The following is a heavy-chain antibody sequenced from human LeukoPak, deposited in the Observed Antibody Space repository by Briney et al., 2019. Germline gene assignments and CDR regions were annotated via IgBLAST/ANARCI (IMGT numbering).Heavy chain of an antibody. V-gene: IGHV3-74*01. J-gene: IGHJ2*01. CDR1: GINLRSSW. CDR3: ATTHSINWYFDL. D-gene: IGHD3-3*02. CDR2: INSDGSSI. Sequence: SGGSLRLSCAVSGINLRSSWMHWVRQAPGKGLVRVSRINSDGSSISYADSVKGRFTISRDNAKNTLYLQMNSLRAEDTAVYYCATTHSINWYFDLWGRGTLVTVSS.